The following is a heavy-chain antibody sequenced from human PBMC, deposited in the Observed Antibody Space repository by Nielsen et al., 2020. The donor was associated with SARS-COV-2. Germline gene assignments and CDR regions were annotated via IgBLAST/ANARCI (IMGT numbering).Heavy chain of an antibody. CDR3: ARLPAGTVSFDI. V-gene: IGHV4-59*08. CDR1: GGSISGYY. D-gene: IGHD2-2*01. CDR2: SDHSWRI. J-gene: IGHJ3*02. Sequence: SETLSLTCTVSGGSISGYYWSWIRQAPGKGLEWIAYSDHSWRINYNPSLKSRATISADTSKDQISLKLTSVTAADTAVYYCARLPAGTVSFDIWGQGTMVTVS.